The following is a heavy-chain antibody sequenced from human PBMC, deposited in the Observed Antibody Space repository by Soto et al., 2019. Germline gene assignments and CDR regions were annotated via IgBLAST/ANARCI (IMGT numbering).Heavy chain of an antibody. V-gene: IGHV5-51*01. CDR1: GNSFTSYW. J-gene: IGHJ3*01. CDR3: ASPRTIAARSKDAFDF. Sequence: PGECLQISCKGSGNSFTSYWIGWVRQMPGKGLEWMGIIYPGDSDTRYSPSFQGQVTISADKSISTAYLQWSSMKASDTPMYYCASPRTIAARSKDAFDFWGQGTRVTVS. CDR2: IYPGDSDT. D-gene: IGHD6-6*01.